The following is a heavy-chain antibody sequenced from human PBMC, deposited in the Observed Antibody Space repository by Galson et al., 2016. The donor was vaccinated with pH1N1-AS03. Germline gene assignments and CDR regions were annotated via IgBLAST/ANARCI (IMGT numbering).Heavy chain of an antibody. Sequence: SVKVSCKGSGYTFTTYGISWVRQAPGQGLEWMGWISAYYGDTHFAHKFQERVTLTRDTSTATAYMELRNLRSDDTAVYYCVRESEISGVVFFNYWGQGTLVTVSS. CDR2: ISAYYGDT. CDR1: GYTFTTYG. V-gene: IGHV1-18*01. CDR3: VRESEISGVVFFNY. D-gene: IGHD3-3*01. J-gene: IGHJ4*02.